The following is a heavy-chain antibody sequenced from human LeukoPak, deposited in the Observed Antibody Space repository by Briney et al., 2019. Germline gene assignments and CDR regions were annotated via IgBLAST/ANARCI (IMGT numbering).Heavy chain of an antibody. V-gene: IGHV4-38-2*01. CDR2: IYHSGST. CDR3: ARDYIGSFRWFDP. D-gene: IGHD4-11*01. Sequence: SETLSLTCAVSGYSISSGYYWGWIRQPPGKGLEWIGSIYHSGSTYYNPSLKSRVTISVDTSKNQFSLKLSSVTAADTAVYYCARDYIGSFRWFDPWGQGTLVTVSS. CDR1: GYSISSGYY. J-gene: IGHJ5*02.